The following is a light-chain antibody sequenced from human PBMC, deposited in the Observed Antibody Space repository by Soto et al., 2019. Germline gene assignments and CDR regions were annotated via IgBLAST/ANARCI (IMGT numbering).Light chain of an antibody. CDR1: SSDIGGYDY. V-gene: IGLV2-8*01. CDR3: QSYDSSLRGSV. Sequence: QSALTQPPSASGSPGQSVTISCTGTSSDIGGYDYVSWYQQHPGKAPKLIIYEVNKRPSGVPDRFSGSKSGNTASLAITGLQAEDEADYYCQSYDSSLRGSVFGGGTKLTVL. J-gene: IGLJ2*01. CDR2: EVN.